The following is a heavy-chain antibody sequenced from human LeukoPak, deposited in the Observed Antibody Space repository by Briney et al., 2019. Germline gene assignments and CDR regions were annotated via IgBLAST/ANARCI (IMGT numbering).Heavy chain of an antibody. Sequence: TGGSLRLSCAASGFTFSDYEMNWVRQAPRKGLEWVSYISRSDGTIYYADSVKGRFTISRDNAKNSLYLQMKSLRAEDTAVYYCARGRTAPFDFWGQGTLVTVSS. CDR3: ARGRTAPFDF. V-gene: IGHV3-48*03. D-gene: IGHD5-18*01. CDR2: ISRSDGTI. J-gene: IGHJ4*02. CDR1: GFTFSDYE.